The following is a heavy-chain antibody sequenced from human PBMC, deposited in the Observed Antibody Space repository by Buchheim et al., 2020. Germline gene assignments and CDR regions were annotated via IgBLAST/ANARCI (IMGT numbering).Heavy chain of an antibody. CDR1: GFTLSSYS. Sequence: EVQLVESGGGLVQPGGSLRLSCAASGFTLSSYSMNWVRQAPGKGLEWVSYISSSSTIYYADSVKGRFTISRDNAKNSLYLQMNSLRAEDTAVYYCAREGGYCSGGSCYLSYYYYYMDVWGKGT. CDR2: ISSSSTI. CDR3: AREGGYCSGGSCYLSYYYYYMDV. V-gene: IGHV3-48*01. J-gene: IGHJ6*03. D-gene: IGHD2-15*01.